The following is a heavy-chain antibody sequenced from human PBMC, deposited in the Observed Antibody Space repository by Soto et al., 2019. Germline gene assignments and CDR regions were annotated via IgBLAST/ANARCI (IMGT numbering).Heavy chain of an antibody. V-gene: IGHV1-69*06. J-gene: IGHJ4*02. D-gene: IGHD2-2*01. CDR3: ARGLDQPPVGLYFDT. CDR1: GGTFNSYL. CDR2: IIPAFGTA. Sequence: QVQLVQSGDEVKNPGSSVKVSCKTSGGTFNSYLIDWVRQAPGQGLEWMGGIIPAFGTAKYAQKFRGRVTITADKSTTTAYMELRTLTSEDTAVYYCARGLDQPPVGLYFDTWGQGTLVTVSS.